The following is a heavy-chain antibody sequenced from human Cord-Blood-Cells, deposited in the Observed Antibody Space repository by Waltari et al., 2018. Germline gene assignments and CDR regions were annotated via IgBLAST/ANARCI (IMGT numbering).Heavy chain of an antibody. V-gene: IGHV1-8*01. CDR2: MNPNIGNT. CDR1: GYTFTSYD. Sequence: QVQLVQSGAEVKKPGASVKVSCKASGYTFTSYDINWVRQATGQGLEWMGWMNPNIGNTGYAQKFQGRVTMTRNTSISTAYMELSSLRSEDTAVYYCARGGSPQYNWNDVFDYWGQGTLVTVSS. J-gene: IGHJ4*02. CDR3: ARGGSPQYNWNDVFDY. D-gene: IGHD1-1*01.